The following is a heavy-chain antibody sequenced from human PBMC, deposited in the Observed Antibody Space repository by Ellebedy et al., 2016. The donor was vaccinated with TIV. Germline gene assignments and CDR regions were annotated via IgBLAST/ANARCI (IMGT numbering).Heavy chain of an antibody. J-gene: IGHJ1*01. CDR3: ARVSGYYHGYLQH. D-gene: IGHD3-22*01. Sequence: SVKVSCKAFGDIFRSYAINWVRQAPGQGLEWMGGIIAVFGTTNYAQKFQGRVTITADEPTSTVYMEVSSLRSEDTAVYYCARVSGYYHGYLQHWGQGTLVIVSS. CDR1: GDIFRSYA. CDR2: IIAVFGTT. V-gene: IGHV1-69*13.